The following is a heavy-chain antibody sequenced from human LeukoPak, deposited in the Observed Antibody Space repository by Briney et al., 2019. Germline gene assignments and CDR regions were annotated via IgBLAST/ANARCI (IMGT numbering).Heavy chain of an antibody. J-gene: IGHJ4*02. CDR1: VFTFSRYA. Sequence: PGGSLRLSCAASVFTFSRYAMHWVRQAPGKGLEWVAVISYDGSNKCYADSVKGRFTISRDNSKSTLYLQMNSLRAEHTAVYYCARESTAVAPLDYWGQGTLVTVSS. CDR3: ARESTAVAPLDY. D-gene: IGHD6-19*01. V-gene: IGHV3-30-3*01. CDR2: ISYDGSNK.